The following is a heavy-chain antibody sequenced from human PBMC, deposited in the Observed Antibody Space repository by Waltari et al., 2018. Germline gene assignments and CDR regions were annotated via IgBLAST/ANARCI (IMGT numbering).Heavy chain of an antibody. CDR2: IRSKAYGGTT. D-gene: IGHD6-13*01. CDR1: GFTFGDYA. Sequence: VQPGRSLRLSCTASGFTFGDYAMSWVRQAPGKGLEWVGFIRSKAYGGTTEYAASVKGRFTISRDDSKSIAYLQMNSLKTEDTAVYYCTRHSSQTDAFDIWGQGTMVTVSS. V-gene: IGHV3-49*04. CDR3: TRHSSQTDAFDI. J-gene: IGHJ3*02.